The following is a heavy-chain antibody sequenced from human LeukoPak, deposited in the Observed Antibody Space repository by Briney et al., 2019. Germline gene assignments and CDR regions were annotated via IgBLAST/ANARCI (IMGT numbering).Heavy chain of an antibody. D-gene: IGHD6-13*01. J-gene: IGHJ4*02. CDR1: GGSISSSSYY. CDR3: ARGVEPAAAGPFIDY. Sequence: SETLSLTCTVSGGSISSSSYYWGWIRQPPGKGLEWIGSIYYSGSTYYNPSLKSRVTISVDTTKNQFSLKLSSVTAADTAVYYCARGVEPAAAGPFIDYWGQGTLVTVSS. V-gene: IGHV4-39*01. CDR2: IYYSGST.